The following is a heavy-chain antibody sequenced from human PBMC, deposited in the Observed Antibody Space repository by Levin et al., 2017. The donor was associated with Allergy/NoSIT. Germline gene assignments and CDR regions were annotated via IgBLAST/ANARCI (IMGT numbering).Heavy chain of an antibody. CDR3: ASSGYCSGGSCYSFTYYFDY. D-gene: IGHD2-15*01. V-gene: IGHV3-20*04. J-gene: IGHJ4*02. CDR2: INWNGGST. Sequence: GGSLRLSCAASGFTFDDYGMSWVRQAPGKGLEWVSGINWNGGSTGYADSVKGRFTISRDNAKNSLYLQMNSLRAEDTALYYCASSGYCSGGSCYSFTYYFDYWGQGTLVTVSS. CDR1: GFTFDDYG.